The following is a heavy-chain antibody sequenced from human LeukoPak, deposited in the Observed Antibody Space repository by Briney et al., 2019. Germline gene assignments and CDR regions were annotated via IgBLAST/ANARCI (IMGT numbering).Heavy chain of an antibody. J-gene: IGHJ4*02. CDR2: IYTSGST. CDR3: ARGWYYYDSSGYDY. V-gene: IGHV4-4*07. Sequence: PSETLSLTCTVSGGSISSYYWSWIRQPAGKGLEWIGRIYTSGSTNYNPSLKSRVTMSVDTSKNQFSLKLSSVTAADTAVYYCARGWYYYDSSGYDYWGQGTLVTVSS. CDR1: GGSISSYY. D-gene: IGHD3-22*01.